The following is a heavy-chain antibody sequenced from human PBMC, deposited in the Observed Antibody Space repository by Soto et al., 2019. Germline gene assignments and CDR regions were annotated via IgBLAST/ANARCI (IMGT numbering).Heavy chain of an antibody. CDR3: ARGDYSDTSGPFSDAFDI. CDR1: GFTCSSYA. V-gene: IGHV3-23*01. CDR2: ISGSGGST. D-gene: IGHD3-22*01. Sequence: PGGSLRLSYGASGFTCSSYAMSWVRQAPGKGLEWVSVISGSGGSTYYADSVKGRFTISRDNAKRSLSLQMNSMRADDTAVYYCARGDYSDTSGPFSDAFDIWGQGTMVTVSS. J-gene: IGHJ3*02.